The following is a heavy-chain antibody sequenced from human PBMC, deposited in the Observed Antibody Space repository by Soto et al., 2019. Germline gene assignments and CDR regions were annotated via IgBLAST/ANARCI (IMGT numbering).Heavy chain of an antibody. Sequence: GGSLRLSCAASGFIFENFDMSWVRQAPGKGLEWISSISGSGFKKYYADSVKGRFTISRDNSKSTVYLELNNLSAEDTAVYHCAKNQGVELVPLATVDWFDPWGQGSVVTVSS. J-gene: IGHJ5*02. V-gene: IGHV3-23*01. D-gene: IGHD1-26*01. CDR2: ISGSGFKK. CDR3: AKNQGVELVPLATVDWFDP. CDR1: GFIFENFD.